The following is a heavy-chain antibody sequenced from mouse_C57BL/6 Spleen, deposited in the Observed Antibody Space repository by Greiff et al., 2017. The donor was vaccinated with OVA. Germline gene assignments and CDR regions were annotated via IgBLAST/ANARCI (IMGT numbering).Heavy chain of an antibody. Sequence: EVQLVESGGGLVKPGGSLKLSCAASGFTFSDYGMHWVRQAPEKGLEWVAYISSGSSTIYYADTVKGRFPISRDNAKNTLFLQMASLRSEDTAMYYCARGYDYDDAMDYWGQGTSVTVSS. CDR2: ISSGSSTI. J-gene: IGHJ4*01. V-gene: IGHV5-17*01. D-gene: IGHD2-4*01. CDR1: GFTFSDYG. CDR3: ARGYDYDDAMDY.